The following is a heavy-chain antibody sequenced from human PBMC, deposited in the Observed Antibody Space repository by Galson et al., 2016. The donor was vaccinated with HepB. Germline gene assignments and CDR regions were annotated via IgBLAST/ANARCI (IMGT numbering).Heavy chain of an antibody. V-gene: IGHV3-21*01. D-gene: IGHD5-18*01. J-gene: IGHJ4*02. CDR2: ISSSSSYI. CDR1: GFTFSSYS. Sequence: SLRLSCAASGFTFSSYSMNWVRQAPGKGLEWVSSISSSSSYISYADSVKGRFTISRDNAKNSLYLQMNSLRAEDTAVYYCARTKLQLLYYFDYWGQGTLVTVSS. CDR3: ARTKLQLLYYFDY.